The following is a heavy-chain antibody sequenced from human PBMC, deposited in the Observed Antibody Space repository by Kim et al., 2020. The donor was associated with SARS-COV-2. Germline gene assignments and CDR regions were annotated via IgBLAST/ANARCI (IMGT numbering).Heavy chain of an antibody. CDR2: IWYDGSNK. D-gene: IGHD3-3*01. V-gene: IGHV3-33*01. CDR1: GFTFSSYG. J-gene: IGHJ4*02. Sequence: GGSLRLSCAASGFTFSSYGMHWVRQAPGKGLEWVAVIWYDGSNKYYADSVKGRFTISRDNSKNKLYLHINSLRAEDTAVYYCERDLLWSGYQYYWGQGT. CDR3: ERDLLWSGYQYY.